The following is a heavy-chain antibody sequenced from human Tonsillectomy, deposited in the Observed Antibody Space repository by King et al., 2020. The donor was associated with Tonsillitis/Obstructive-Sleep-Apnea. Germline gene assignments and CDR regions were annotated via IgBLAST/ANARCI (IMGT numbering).Heavy chain of an antibody. CDR3: AKASIGFGELSLFDY. D-gene: IGHD3-10*01. J-gene: IGHJ4*02. CDR2: ISGSGGST. CDR1: GFTFSSYA. Sequence: VQLVESGGGVVQPGGSLRLSCAASGFTFSSYAMSWVRQAPGKGLEWVSAISGSGGSTYYADSVKGRFTISRDNSKNTLYLQMNSLRAEETAVYYCAKASIGFGELSLFDYWGQGTLVTVSS. V-gene: IGHV3-23*04.